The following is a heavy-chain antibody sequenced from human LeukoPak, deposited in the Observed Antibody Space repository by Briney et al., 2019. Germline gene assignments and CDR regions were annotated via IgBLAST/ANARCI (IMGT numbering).Heavy chain of an antibody. CDR1: GDSIDRSIYY. Sequence: SETLSLTCSVSGDSIDRSIYYWAWIRQSPGKGLEWIGTIYYSGTTYYNPSLKSRVTISVDTSKNQFSLKLSSVTAADTAVYYCARRTENTIVGATTIRTVNAFDIWGQGTMVTISS. CDR3: ARRTENTIVGATTIRTVNAFDI. J-gene: IGHJ3*02. V-gene: IGHV4-39*07. D-gene: IGHD1-26*01. CDR2: IYYSGTT.